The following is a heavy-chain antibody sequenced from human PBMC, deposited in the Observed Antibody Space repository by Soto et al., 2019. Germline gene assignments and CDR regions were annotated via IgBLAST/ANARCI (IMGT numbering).Heavy chain of an antibody. Sequence: PSETLSLTCTVSGGSISSYYWSWIRQPPGKGLEWIGYIYYSGSTNYNPSLKSRVTISVDTSKNQFSLKLSSVTAADTAVYYCARRTGFNWFDPWGQGTLVTVSS. CDR1: GGSISSYY. CDR3: ARRTGFNWFDP. CDR2: IYYSGST. J-gene: IGHJ5*02. V-gene: IGHV4-59*08.